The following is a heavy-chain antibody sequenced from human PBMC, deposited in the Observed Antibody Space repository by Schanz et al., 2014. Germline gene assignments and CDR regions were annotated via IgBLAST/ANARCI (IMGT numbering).Heavy chain of an antibody. CDR1: GFAFSSFA. CDR2: ISTSGTYM. J-gene: IGHJ4*02. Sequence: EVQLLESGGGLVQPGGSLRLSCVASGFAFSSFAMTWVRQAPGRGLEWVSSISTSGTYMYIADSLKGRLTISRDDAKNSLYLQMNGLRAEDTAVYYCARIGGSVCDYWAQGTLVTVSS. V-gene: IGHV3-21*01. CDR3: ARIGGSVCDY. D-gene: IGHD3-10*01.